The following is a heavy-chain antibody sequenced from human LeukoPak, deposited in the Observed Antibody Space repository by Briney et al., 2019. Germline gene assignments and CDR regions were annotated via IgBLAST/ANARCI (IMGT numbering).Heavy chain of an antibody. CDR3: AKLFSAVAVSD. CDR1: GFTFSDYY. J-gene: IGHJ4*02. D-gene: IGHD6-19*01. V-gene: IGHV3-11*01. CDR2: ISSSGSTI. Sequence: GGSLRLSCAASGFTFSDYYMNWIRQAPRKGLEWVSYISSSGSTIYYADSVKGRFTISRDNSKNTLYLQMNSLRAEDTAVYYCAKLFSAVAVSDWGQGTLVTVSS.